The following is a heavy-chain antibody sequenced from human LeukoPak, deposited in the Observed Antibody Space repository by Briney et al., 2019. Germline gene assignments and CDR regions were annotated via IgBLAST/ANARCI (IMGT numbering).Heavy chain of an antibody. CDR2: ITTNGGRT. D-gene: IGHD1-26*01. Sequence: GGSLRLSCAASGFTFSSYAMHWVRQAPGKGLEYVSAITTNGGRTYYANSVKGRFTISRDNSKNTLYLQMGSLRPEDMAVYYCARDLVVGATAFDFWGQGTLVTDFS. CDR1: GFTFSSYA. CDR3: ARDLVVGATAFDF. V-gene: IGHV3-64*01. J-gene: IGHJ3*01.